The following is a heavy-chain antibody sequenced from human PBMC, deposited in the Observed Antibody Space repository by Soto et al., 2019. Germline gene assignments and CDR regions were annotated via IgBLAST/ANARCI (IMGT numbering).Heavy chain of an antibody. J-gene: IGHJ3*02. D-gene: IGHD3-22*01. CDR3: ARGRYYYDSSGQDAFDI. V-gene: IGHV1-18*01. Sequence: GASVKVSCKASGYTFTSNGISWVRQAPGQGLEWMGWISGYNGNTNYAQKLQGRVTMTTDTSTSTAYMELRSLRSDDTAVYYCARGRYYYDSSGQDAFDIWGQGTMVTVSS. CDR1: GYTFTSNG. CDR2: ISGYNGNT.